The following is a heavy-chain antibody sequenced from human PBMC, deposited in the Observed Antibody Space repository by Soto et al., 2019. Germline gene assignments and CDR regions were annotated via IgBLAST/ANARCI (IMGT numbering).Heavy chain of an antibody. V-gene: IGHV3-30*18. Sequence: LRLSCAASGFTFSSYGMHWVRQAPGKGLEWVAVISYDGSNKYYADSVKGRFTISRDNSKNTLYLQMNSLRAEDTAVYYCAKDRYSSIAARPPFDYWGQGTLVTVSS. D-gene: IGHD6-6*01. J-gene: IGHJ4*02. CDR3: AKDRYSSIAARPPFDY. CDR2: ISYDGSNK. CDR1: GFTFSSYG.